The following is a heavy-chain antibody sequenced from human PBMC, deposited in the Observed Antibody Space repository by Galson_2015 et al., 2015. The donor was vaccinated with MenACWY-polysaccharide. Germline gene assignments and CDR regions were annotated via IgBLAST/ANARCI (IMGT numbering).Heavy chain of an antibody. J-gene: IGHJ4*02. D-gene: IGHD6-6*01. CDR2: TYYRSKWYS. Sequence: CAISGDSVSSNSGSWHWVRQSPSRGLEWLGRTYYRSKWYSYYGASVKGRITINPDTSKNQFSLQLNSVTPEDTAVYYCARIHSRSSSDFDYWGQGTLVTVSS. V-gene: IGHV6-1*01. CDR1: GDSVSSNSGS. CDR3: ARIHSRSSSDFDY.